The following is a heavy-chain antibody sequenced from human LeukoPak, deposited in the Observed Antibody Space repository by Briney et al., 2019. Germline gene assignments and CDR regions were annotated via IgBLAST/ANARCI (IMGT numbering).Heavy chain of an antibody. Sequence: SVKVSCKASGGTFSSYTISWVRQAPGQGLEWMGGIIPIFGTANYAQKFQGRVTITADKSTSTAYMELSSLRSEDTAVYYCAGSDYYYDSSYYARGYFDYWGQGTLATVSS. CDR3: AGSDYYYDSSYYARGYFDY. J-gene: IGHJ4*02. D-gene: IGHD3-22*01. V-gene: IGHV1-69*06. CDR1: GGTFSSYT. CDR2: IIPIFGTA.